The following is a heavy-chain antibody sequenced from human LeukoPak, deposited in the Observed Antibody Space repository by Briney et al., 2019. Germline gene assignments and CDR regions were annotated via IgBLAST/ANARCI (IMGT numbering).Heavy chain of an antibody. V-gene: IGHV3-9*01. J-gene: IGHJ4*02. D-gene: IGHD5-24*01. Sequence: PGGSLRLSCAASGFIFDDYAMYWVRQAPGKGLEWVSSISWNSGSRVYADSVRGRFTISRDNAKNSLYLQMNSLRDEDTAVYSCARDGVRDGLYFDRWGQGTLVTVSS. CDR3: ARDGVRDGLYFDR. CDR1: GFIFDDYA. CDR2: ISWNSGSR.